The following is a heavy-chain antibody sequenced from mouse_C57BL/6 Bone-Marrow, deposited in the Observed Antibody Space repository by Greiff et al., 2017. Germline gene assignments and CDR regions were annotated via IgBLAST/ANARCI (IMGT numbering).Heavy chain of an antibody. CDR1: GFNIKDYY. Sequence: VQLKQSGAELVKPGASVKLSCTASGFNIKDYYMHWVKQRTEQGLEWIGRIDPEDGETKYAPKFPGKATITAATSSNTAYLQLSSLTSEDTAVYYCASLGYGSSYNAMDYWGQGTSVTVSS. J-gene: IGHJ4*01. D-gene: IGHD1-1*01. CDR3: ASLGYGSSYNAMDY. CDR2: IDPEDGET. V-gene: IGHV14-2*01.